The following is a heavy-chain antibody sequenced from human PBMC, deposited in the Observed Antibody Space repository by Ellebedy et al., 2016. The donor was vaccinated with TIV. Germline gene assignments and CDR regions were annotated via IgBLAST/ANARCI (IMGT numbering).Heavy chain of an antibody. Sequence: AASVKVSCKASGGSFSTYAISWVRQAPGQGLEWTGRIMPILGLASYAQNFQGRVTITADKSTSTAYMELSSLRSEDAALYYCATDGGSAEVERRETLSYWGLGTLVTVSS. CDR2: IMPILGLA. CDR1: GGSFSTYA. J-gene: IGHJ4*02. D-gene: IGHD3-16*01. V-gene: IGHV1-69*04. CDR3: ATDGGSAEVERRETLSY.